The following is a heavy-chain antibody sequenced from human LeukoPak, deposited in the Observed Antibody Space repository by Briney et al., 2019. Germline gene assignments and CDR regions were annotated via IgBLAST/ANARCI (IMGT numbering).Heavy chain of an antibody. CDR1: GFTFDDYA. CDR2: ISWNSGSI. Sequence: GRSLRLSCAASGFTFDDYAKHWVRQAPGKGLEWVSGISWNSGSIGYADSVKGRFTISRDNAKNSLYLQMNSLRAEDTALYYCAKASSSIVGATTGAFDIWGQGTMVTVSS. D-gene: IGHD1-26*01. V-gene: IGHV3-9*01. J-gene: IGHJ3*02. CDR3: AKASSSIVGATTGAFDI.